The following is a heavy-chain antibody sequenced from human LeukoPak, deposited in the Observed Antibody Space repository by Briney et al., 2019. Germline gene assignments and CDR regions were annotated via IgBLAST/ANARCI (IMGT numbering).Heavy chain of an antibody. V-gene: IGHV1-8*01. Sequence: ASVKVSCKASGYTFTSYDINWVRDATGQGLEWMGWMNPNSGNTGYAQKSQGTVTMTRNTSISTAYVELSSLRSEDTAVYYCAIGYSGYDYNYWGQGTLVTVSS. CDR2: MNPNSGNT. D-gene: IGHD5-12*01. J-gene: IGHJ4*02. CDR1: GYTFTSYD. CDR3: AIGYSGYDYNY.